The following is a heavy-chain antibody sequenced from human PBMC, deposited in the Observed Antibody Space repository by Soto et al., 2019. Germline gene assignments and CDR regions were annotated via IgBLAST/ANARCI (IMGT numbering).Heavy chain of an antibody. J-gene: IGHJ1*01. Sequence: QVQLQESGPGLVKPSQTLSLTCTVSGGSISSGGYYWSWIRQHPGKGLEWIGYIYYSGSTYYNPSLKSRVTISVDTSKNQFSLKLSSVTDADTAVYYCARSAPYCTICPVGDFQHWGQGTLVTVSS. CDR1: GGSISSGGYY. V-gene: IGHV4-31*03. D-gene: IGHD2-2*01. CDR2: IYYSGST. CDR3: ARSAPYCTICPVGDFQH.